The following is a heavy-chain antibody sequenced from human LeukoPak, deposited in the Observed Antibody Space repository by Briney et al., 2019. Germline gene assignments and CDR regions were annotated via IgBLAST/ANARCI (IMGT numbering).Heavy chain of an antibody. CDR1: GFTFSSYA. Sequence: PGGSLRLSCAASGFTFSSYAMSWVRQAPGKGLEWVSAISGSGGSTYYADSVKGRFTISRDNSKNTLYLQMNSLRAEDTAVYYCARGGWLLLRWDFDYWGQGTLVTVSS. CDR3: ARGGWLLLRWDFDY. J-gene: IGHJ4*02. V-gene: IGHV3-23*01. CDR2: ISGSGGST. D-gene: IGHD3-22*01.